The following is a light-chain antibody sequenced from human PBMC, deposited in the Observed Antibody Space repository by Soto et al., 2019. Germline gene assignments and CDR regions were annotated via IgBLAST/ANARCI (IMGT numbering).Light chain of an antibody. CDR2: GAS. Sequence: EIVLTQSPVTLSLSPGQRATLXXRASQTVGSNYLAWYQQKPGQAPRXXIHGASSRATGIPDRFNGSGAGTDFTFTISRLEPEDFAVYYCQQYSSSPRTFGQGTKVDIK. CDR1: QTVGSNY. V-gene: IGKV3-20*01. CDR3: QQYSSSPRT. J-gene: IGKJ1*01.